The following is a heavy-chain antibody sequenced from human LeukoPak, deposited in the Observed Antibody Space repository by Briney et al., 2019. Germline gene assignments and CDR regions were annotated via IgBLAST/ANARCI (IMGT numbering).Heavy chain of an antibody. Sequence: GGSLRLSCAASGFTFSSHAMSWVRQAPGKGLEWVSAISGSGGSTYYADSVKGRFTISRDNSKNTLYLQMNSLRAEDTAVYYCARVRKTPHYYYGMDVWGQGTTVTVSS. CDR3: ARVRKTPHYYYGMDV. D-gene: IGHD1-14*01. J-gene: IGHJ6*02. CDR2: ISGSGGST. V-gene: IGHV3-23*01. CDR1: GFTFSSHA.